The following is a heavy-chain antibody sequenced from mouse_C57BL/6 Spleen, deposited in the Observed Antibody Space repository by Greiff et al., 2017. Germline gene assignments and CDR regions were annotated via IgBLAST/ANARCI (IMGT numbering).Heavy chain of an antibody. CDR1: GYTFTSYW. CDR2: IHPNSGST. Sequence: QVQLQQPGAELVKPGASVKLSCKASGYTFTSYWMHWVKQRPGQGLEWIGMIHPNSGSTNYNEKFKSKATLTVDKSSSTAYMQLRSLTSEDSAVYYCARDGSSPLGYFDVWGTGTTVTVSS. D-gene: IGHD1-1*01. CDR3: ARDGSSPLGYFDV. J-gene: IGHJ1*03. V-gene: IGHV1-64*01.